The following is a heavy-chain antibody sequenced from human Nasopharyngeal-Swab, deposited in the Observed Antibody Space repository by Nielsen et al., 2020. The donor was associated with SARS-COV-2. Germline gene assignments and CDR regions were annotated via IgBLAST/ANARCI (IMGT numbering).Heavy chain of an antibody. J-gene: IGHJ6*03. Sequence: VRQAPGKGLEWVSSISSSSSYIYYADSVKGRFTISRDNAKNSLYLQMNSLRAEDTAVYYCARDNHCSSTSCYLWFSAYYYYMDVWGKGTTGTVSS. D-gene: IGHD2-2*01. CDR2: ISSSSSYI. CDR3: ARDNHCSSTSCYLWFSAYYYYMDV. V-gene: IGHV3-21*01.